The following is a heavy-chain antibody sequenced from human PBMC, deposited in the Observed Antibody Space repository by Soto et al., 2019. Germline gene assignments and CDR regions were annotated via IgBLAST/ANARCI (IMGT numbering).Heavy chain of an antibody. D-gene: IGHD3-22*01. Sequence: GGSLRLSCAACRFAFDNAWMRWVRQATGKGLEWVGRIKGEADGGTTDYAAPVKGRITISRDHSKDTLYLRMNSLKTEDTAVYYCTTGLSNGYYNFDYWGQGT. V-gene: IGHV3-15*01. CDR1: RFAFDNAW. J-gene: IGHJ4*02. CDR3: TTGLSNGYYNFDY. CDR2: IKGEADGGTT.